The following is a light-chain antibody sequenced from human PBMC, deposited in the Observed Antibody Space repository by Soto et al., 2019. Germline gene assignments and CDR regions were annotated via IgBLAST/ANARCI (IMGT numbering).Light chain of an antibody. CDR1: QDISNY. V-gene: IGKV1-33*01. J-gene: IGKJ5*01. Sequence: DLQMTQSPSSLSASVGDRVTITCQASQDISNYLNWYQQKPGKAPKLLIYDASNLETGVPSRFSGSRSETDFTFTISNLQPEDIATYYCQQYDNLPSITFGQGTRLEIK. CDR3: QQYDNLPSIT. CDR2: DAS.